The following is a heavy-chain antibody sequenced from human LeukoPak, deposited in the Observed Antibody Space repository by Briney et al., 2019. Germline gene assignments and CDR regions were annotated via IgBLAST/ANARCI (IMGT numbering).Heavy chain of an antibody. Sequence: PGGSLRLSCAASGFTVSSNYMSWVRQAPGKGLEWVSVIYSGGSTYYADSVKGRFTISRDNSKNTLYLQMNSLRAEDTAVYYCAKSLTTVTTGGWYFDLWGRGALVTVSS. J-gene: IGHJ2*01. CDR3: AKSLTTVTTGGWYFDL. V-gene: IGHV3-53*01. CDR1: GFTVSSNY. CDR2: IYSGGST. D-gene: IGHD4-17*01.